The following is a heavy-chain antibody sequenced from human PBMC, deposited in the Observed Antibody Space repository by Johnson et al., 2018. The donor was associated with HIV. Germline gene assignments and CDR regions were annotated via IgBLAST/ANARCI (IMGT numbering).Heavy chain of an antibody. CDR1: GFTFSSYA. D-gene: IGHD2-8*01. J-gene: IGHJ3*02. CDR3: ARGYCTHGVCYTKVDAFDI. V-gene: IGHV3-74*02. CDR2: INSDGSII. Sequence: VQLVESGGGLVQPGGSLRLSCAASGFTFSSYAMSWVRQVPGKGLVWVSRINSDGSIISYADSVKGRLTISSDNAKNTLFLQMNSLRPEDTAVYSCARGYCTHGVCYTKVDAFDIWGQGTMVTVSS.